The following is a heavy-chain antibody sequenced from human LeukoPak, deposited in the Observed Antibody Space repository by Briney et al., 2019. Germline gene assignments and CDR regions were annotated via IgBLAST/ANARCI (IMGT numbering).Heavy chain of an antibody. CDR2: INPNSGGT. Sequence: ASVKVSCTASGYTFTGYYMHWVRQAPGQGLEWMGWINPNSGGTNYAQKFQGRVTMTRDTSISTAYMELSRLRSDDTAVYYCARLVVVVAASWFDPWGQGTLVTVSS. V-gene: IGHV1-2*02. J-gene: IGHJ5*02. CDR1: GYTFTGYY. D-gene: IGHD2-15*01. CDR3: ARLVVVVAASWFDP.